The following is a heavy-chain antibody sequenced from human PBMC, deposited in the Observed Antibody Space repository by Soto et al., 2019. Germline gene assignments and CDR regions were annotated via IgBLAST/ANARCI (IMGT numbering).Heavy chain of an antibody. V-gene: IGHV3-21*02. J-gene: IGHJ6*02. Sequence: EVQLVESGGGLVKPGGSLRLSCAASGFTLSSHTVYWVRQAPGKVLEWVSSMSSSGHYIYYEESVKGRFTISRDNAKDSVFLQMNSLRAEDTAVYYCANEFHDDAMDVWGRGTTVTVSS. D-gene: IGHD1-1*01. CDR1: GFTLSSHT. CDR2: MSSSGHYI. CDR3: ANEFHDDAMDV.